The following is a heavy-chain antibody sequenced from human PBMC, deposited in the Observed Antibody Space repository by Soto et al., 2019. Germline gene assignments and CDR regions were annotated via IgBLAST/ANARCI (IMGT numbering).Heavy chain of an antibody. Sequence: SETLSLTCSVSGAALNSGNYYWSWIRQVPGKGLEWIGHVYVTGAVDYNPSLRDRITISQDTSERQFSLNLRLVTAADTAVYYCARLRIATNNYKWFDPWGQGTLGTVSS. CDR1: GAALNSGNYY. CDR3: ARLRIATNNYKWFDP. J-gene: IGHJ5*02. CDR2: VYVTGAV. D-gene: IGHD2-21*01. V-gene: IGHV4-31*03.